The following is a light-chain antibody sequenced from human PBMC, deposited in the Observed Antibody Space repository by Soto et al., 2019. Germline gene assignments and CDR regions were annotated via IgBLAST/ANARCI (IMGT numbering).Light chain of an antibody. J-gene: IGKJ1*01. V-gene: IGKV3-11*01. CDR3: QQRSNWPVT. CDR1: QSVSSY. Sequence: EIVLTQSPATLSLSPGEGATLSCRASQSVSSYLAWYQQKPGQTPRLLIYDASNRATDIPARFSGSGSGTDFTLTISSLEPEDFAVYYCQQRSNWPVTFGQGTKVDIK. CDR2: DAS.